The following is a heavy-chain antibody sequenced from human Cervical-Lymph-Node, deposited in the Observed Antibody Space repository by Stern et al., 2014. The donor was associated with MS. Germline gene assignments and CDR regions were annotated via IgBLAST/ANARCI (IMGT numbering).Heavy chain of an antibody. Sequence: VQLVESGAEVKKPGSSVKVSCKASGGTFNTNVISWVRQAPGQGLEWMGGIIPIFGTALYAQKFQGRVTITANESPRAAYMELSSLRSEDTAVYYCARAAYSTSSYNYWGQGTLVIVSS. CDR2: IIPIFGTA. CDR1: GGTFNTNV. V-gene: IGHV1-69*01. CDR3: ARAAYSTSSYNY. J-gene: IGHJ4*02. D-gene: IGHD6-6*01.